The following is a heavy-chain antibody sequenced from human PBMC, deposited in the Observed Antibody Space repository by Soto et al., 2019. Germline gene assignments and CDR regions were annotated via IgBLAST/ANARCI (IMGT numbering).Heavy chain of an antibody. D-gene: IGHD2-2*02. CDR2: ISAYNGNT. J-gene: IGHJ4*02. CDR1: GYTFTSYG. CDR3: ARDFEELPYDY. Sequence: ASVKVYCKASGYTFTSYGISWLRQAPGQGLEWMGWISAYNGNTNYAQKLQGRVTMTTDTSTSTAYMELRSLRSDDTAVYYCARDFEELPYDYWGQGTLVPVSS. V-gene: IGHV1-18*01.